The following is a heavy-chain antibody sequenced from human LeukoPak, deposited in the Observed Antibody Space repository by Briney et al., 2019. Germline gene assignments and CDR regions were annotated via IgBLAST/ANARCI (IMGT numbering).Heavy chain of an antibody. J-gene: IGHJ4*02. Sequence: ASVKVSCKASGYTFTGYYMHWVRQATGQGLEWMGWMNPNSGNTGYAQKFQGRVTMTRNTSISTAYMELSSLRSEDTAVYYCAGVYYYDSSGYINWGQGTLVTVSS. CDR2: MNPNSGNT. V-gene: IGHV1-8*02. CDR3: AGVYYYDSSGYIN. CDR1: GYTFTGYY. D-gene: IGHD3-22*01.